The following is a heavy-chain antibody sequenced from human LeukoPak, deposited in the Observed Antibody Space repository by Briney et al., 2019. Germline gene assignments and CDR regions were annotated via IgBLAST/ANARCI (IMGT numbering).Heavy chain of an antibody. D-gene: IGHD3-22*01. Sequence: RASVKVSCKASGYTFTGYYMHWVRQAPGQGLEWMGWINPNSGGTNYAQKFQGRVTMTRDTSISTAYMELSRLRSDDTAVYYCARDIYDSSGSYVEYYFDYWGQGTLVTVSS. CDR3: ARDIYDSSGSYVEYYFDY. V-gene: IGHV1-2*02. CDR1: GYTFTGYY. J-gene: IGHJ4*02. CDR2: INPNSGGT.